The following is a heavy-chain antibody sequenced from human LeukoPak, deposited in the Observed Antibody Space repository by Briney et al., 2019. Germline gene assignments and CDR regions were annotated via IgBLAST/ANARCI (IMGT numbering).Heavy chain of an antibody. D-gene: IGHD6-13*01. V-gene: IGHV4-30-2*01. CDR1: GGSISSGGYY. J-gene: IGHJ4*02. Sequence: PSQTLSLTCTVSGGSISSGGYYWSWIRQPPGKGLEWIGEINHSGSTNYNPSLKSRVTISVDTSKNQFSLKLNSVTAADTAVYYCASSHSTRYYFDYWGQGTLVTVSS. CDR2: INHSGST. CDR3: ASSHSTRYYFDY.